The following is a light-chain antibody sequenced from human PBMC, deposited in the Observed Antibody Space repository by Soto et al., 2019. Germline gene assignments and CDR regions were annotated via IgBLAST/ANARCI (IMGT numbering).Light chain of an antibody. CDR2: AAS. J-gene: IGKJ4*01. V-gene: IGKV1-9*01. CDR1: RGIASY. Sequence: DIQLTQSPSFLSASVGDRVTITCRASRGIASYLAWYQVRPGKAPQLLIYAASTLQSGVPSRFSGSGSGTEFTLTISSLQPEDFATYYCQNLNYYPFGGGTKVEIK. CDR3: QNLNYYP.